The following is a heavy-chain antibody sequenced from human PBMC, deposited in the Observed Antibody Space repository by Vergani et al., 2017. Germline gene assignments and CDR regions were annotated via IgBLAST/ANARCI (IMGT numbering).Heavy chain of an antibody. D-gene: IGHD1-26*01. J-gene: IGHJ6*02. CDR1: GFTFSSYG. CDR3: AKGVGATNYYYGMDV. CDR2: ISYDGSNK. V-gene: IGHV3-30*18. Sequence: QVQLVETGGGVVQPGRSLRLSCAASGFTFSSYGMHWVRQAPGKGLEWVAVISYDGSNKYYADSVKGRFTISRDNSKNTLYLQMKSLRAEDTAVYYCAKGVGATNYYYGMDVWGQGTTVTVSS.